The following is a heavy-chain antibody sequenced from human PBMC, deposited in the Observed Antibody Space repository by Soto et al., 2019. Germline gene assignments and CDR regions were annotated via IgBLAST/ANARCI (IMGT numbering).Heavy chain of an antibody. D-gene: IGHD6-13*01. J-gene: IGHJ6*02. Sequence: GAVRRSGEACGGNVSSYRRTRVHQAQGKGLEWVSAISGGGGSTYYADYANSVKGRFTISRDNSKNTLYLQMSSLRAEDTAVYYCARRQISPPTRGAASARGGMDVWGQGTTVTVSS. CDR2: ISGGGGST. V-gene: IGHV3-23*01. CDR1: GGNVSSYR. CDR3: ARRQISPPTRGAASARGGMDV.